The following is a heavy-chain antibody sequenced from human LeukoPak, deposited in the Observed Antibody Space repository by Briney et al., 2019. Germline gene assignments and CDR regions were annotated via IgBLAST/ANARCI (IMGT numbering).Heavy chain of an antibody. V-gene: IGHV3-21*01. CDR3: ASISGGDDSSGYYLFDY. Sequence: GGSLRLSCAASGFTFSSYSMNWVRQAPGKGLEWVSSISSSSSYIYYADSVKGRFTISRDNARNSLYLQMNSLRAEDTAVYYCASISGGDDSSGYYLFDYWGQGTLVTVSS. D-gene: IGHD3-22*01. CDR2: ISSSSSYI. J-gene: IGHJ4*02. CDR1: GFTFSSYS.